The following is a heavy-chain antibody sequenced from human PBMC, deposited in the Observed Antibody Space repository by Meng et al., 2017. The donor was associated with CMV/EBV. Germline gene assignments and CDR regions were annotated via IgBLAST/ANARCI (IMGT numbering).Heavy chain of an antibody. CDR3: ARVKSAYDFWGGYYLDY. J-gene: IGHJ4*02. Sequence: GESLKISCAASGFTFSSYSMNWVRQAPGKGLEWVSYISSSSSTIYYADSVKGRFTISRDNAKNSLYRQMNSLRAEDTAVYYCARVKSAYDFWGGYYLDYWGQGTLVTVSS. D-gene: IGHD3-3*01. V-gene: IGHV3-48*04. CDR2: ISSSSSTI. CDR1: GFTFSSYS.